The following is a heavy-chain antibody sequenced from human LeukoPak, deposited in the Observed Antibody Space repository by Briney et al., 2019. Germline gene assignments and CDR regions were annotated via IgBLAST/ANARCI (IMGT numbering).Heavy chain of an antibody. CDR1: GFTVSSNY. CDR3: ARDQLGFDY. CDR2: IYSGGST. V-gene: IGHV3-53*01. Sequence: PGGSLRLSCAASGFTVSSNYMNWVRQAPGKGLEWVSAIYSGGSTYYADSVKGRFTISRDNSKNTPYLQMNSLRAEDTAVYYCARDQLGFDYWGQGTLVTVSS. J-gene: IGHJ4*02. D-gene: IGHD6-13*01.